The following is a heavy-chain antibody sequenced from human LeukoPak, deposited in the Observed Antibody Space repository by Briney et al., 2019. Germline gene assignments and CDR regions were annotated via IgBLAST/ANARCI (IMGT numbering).Heavy chain of an antibody. CDR3: AREGGGIAAAGTNWFDP. Sequence: PGGSLRLSCAASGFTFSSYWMSWVRQAPGKGLEWVANIKQDGSEKYYVDSVKGRFTISRDNAKNSLYLQMNSLRAEDTAVYYCAREGGGIAAAGTNWFDPWGQGTLVTVSS. CDR1: GFTFSSYW. J-gene: IGHJ5*02. V-gene: IGHV3-7*01. CDR2: IKQDGSEK. D-gene: IGHD6-13*01.